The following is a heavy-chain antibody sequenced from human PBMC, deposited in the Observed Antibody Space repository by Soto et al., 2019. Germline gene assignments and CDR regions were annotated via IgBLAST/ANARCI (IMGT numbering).Heavy chain of an antibody. CDR2: ISAYNGNT. CDR1: GYTFTSYG. CDR3: ARDYKAVTTDYYYYMDV. Sequence: ASVKVSCKASGYTFTSYGISWVRQAPGQGLEWMGWISAYNGNTNYAQKLQGRVTMTTDTSTSTAYMELRSLRSDDTAVYYCARDYKAVTTDYYYYMDVWGKGTTVTVSS. J-gene: IGHJ6*03. V-gene: IGHV1-18*01. D-gene: IGHD4-4*01.